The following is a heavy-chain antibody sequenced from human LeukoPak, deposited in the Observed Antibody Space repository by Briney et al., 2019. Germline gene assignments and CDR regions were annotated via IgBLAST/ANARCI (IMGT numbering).Heavy chain of an antibody. CDR2: IYYSGST. D-gene: IGHD5-18*01. J-gene: IGHJ4*02. CDR1: GGSISTSNYY. CDR3: AKDDRLSTGYGPSDY. V-gene: IGHV4-39*07. Sequence: SETLSLTCSVSGGSISTSNYYWGWIRQPPGKGLEWIGSIYYSGSTYYNPSLKSRVTISVDTSKNQFSLKLSSVTAADTAVYYCAKDDRLSTGYGPSDYWGQGTLVAVSS.